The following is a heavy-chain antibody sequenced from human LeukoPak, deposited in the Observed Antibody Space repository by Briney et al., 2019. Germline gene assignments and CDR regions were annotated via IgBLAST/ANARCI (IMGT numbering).Heavy chain of an antibody. Sequence: GGSLRLSCAASGFTFSSYAMHWVRQAPGKGLEWVSYISSSGSTIYYADSVKGRFTISRDNAKNSLYLQMNSLRAEDTAVYYCARDGGLHTNFDYWGQGTLLTVSS. CDR2: ISSSGSTI. J-gene: IGHJ4*02. CDR1: GFTFSSYA. D-gene: IGHD2-15*01. V-gene: IGHV3-48*03. CDR3: ARDGGLHTNFDY.